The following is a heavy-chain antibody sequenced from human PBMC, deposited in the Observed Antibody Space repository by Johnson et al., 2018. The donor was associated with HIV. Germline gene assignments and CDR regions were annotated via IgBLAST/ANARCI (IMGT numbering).Heavy chain of an antibody. CDR1: GFTFSNYA. CDR3: AKGLGRHYEAFVI. CDR2: ISGSGGST. D-gene: IGHD1-26*01. J-gene: IGHJ3*02. V-gene: IGHV3-23*04. Sequence: VQLVESGGGVVQPGRSLRLSCAASGFTFSNYAMSWVRQAPGKGLEWVSGISGSGGSTYSEDSANGRFTISRDNTKNTQYLQMNSLRVEDTAGYYCAKGLGRHYEAFVIWGQGTMVTVSS.